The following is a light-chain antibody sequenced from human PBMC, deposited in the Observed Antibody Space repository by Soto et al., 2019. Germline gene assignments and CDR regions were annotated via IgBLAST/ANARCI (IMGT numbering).Light chain of an antibody. V-gene: IGLV1-47*01. CDR2: RNN. J-gene: IGLJ2*01. CDR1: SSNIGSNY. CDR3: AAWDDSLGGGV. Sequence: QPVLTQPPSASGTPGQRVTISCSGSSSNIGSNYVYWYQQLPGTAPKLLIYRNNQRPSGVPDRFSGSKSGTSASLAISGLRSEDEADYYCAAWDDSLGGGVFGGGTQLTVL.